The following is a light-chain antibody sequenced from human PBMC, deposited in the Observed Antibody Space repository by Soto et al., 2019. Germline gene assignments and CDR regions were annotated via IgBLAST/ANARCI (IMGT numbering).Light chain of an antibody. CDR1: QSIRHY. J-gene: IGKJ1*01. Sequence: DIQMTQSPPTLSASVGDRVTITCRASQSIRHYLAWYQQMPGKDPKLLIYGACTLQSGVPSRFSGSGSGTEFTLTISSLQPDDFGTYFCQHHNSYSQTFGQGTKVEIK. CDR3: QHHNSYSQT. CDR2: GAC. V-gene: IGKV1-5*01.